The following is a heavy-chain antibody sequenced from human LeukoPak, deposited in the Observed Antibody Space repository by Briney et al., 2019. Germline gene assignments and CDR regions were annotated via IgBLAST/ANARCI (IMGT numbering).Heavy chain of an antibody. V-gene: IGHV1-18*01. CDR3: ARDIAVVEYYYYYYMDV. CDR1: GYTFTSYG. D-gene: IGHD6-19*01. J-gene: IGHJ6*03. CDR2: ISAYNGNT. Sequence: ASVKVSCKASGYTFTSYGISWVRQAPGQGLEWMGWISAYNGNTNYAQKLQGRVTMTTDTSTSTAYMELRSLRSDDTAVYYCARDIAVVEYYYYYYMDVWGKGTTVTISS.